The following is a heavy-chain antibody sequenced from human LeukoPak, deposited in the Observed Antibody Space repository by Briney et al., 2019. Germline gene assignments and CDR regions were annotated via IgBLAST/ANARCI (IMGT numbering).Heavy chain of an antibody. V-gene: IGHV3-30-3*01. Sequence: GGSLRLSCEASGFTFSSNTMHWVRQAPGRGLEWVAVISYDENNKFYADSVKGRFTISRDNSKNTLYLQMNSLRAEDTAVYYCAKARYCSSTSCYANEGFDYWGQGTLVTVSS. D-gene: IGHD2-2*01. J-gene: IGHJ4*02. CDR1: GFTFSSNT. CDR2: ISYDENNK. CDR3: AKARYCSSTSCYANEGFDY.